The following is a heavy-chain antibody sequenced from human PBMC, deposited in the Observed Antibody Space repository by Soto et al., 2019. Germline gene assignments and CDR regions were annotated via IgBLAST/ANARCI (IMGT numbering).Heavy chain of an antibody. V-gene: IGHV3-33*01. CDR1: GFTFSSYG. CDR2: IWYDGSNK. D-gene: IGHD2-15*01. CDR3: ARDSGYCSGGSCYSEYFQH. J-gene: IGHJ1*01. Sequence: GGSLRLSCAASGFTFSSYGMHWVRQAPGKGLEWVAVIWYDGSNKYYADSVKGRFTISRDNSKNTLYLQMNSLRAEDTAVYYCARDSGYCSGGSCYSEYFQHWGQGTLVTVSS.